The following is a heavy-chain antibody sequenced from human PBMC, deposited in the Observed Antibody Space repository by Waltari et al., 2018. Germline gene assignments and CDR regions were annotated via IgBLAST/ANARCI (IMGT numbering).Heavy chain of an antibody. Sequence: QVQLQESGPGLVKPSQTLSLTCTVSGGSIDSGSYYWSWIRQPAGKGLEWIGRIYTSGSTNYNPSLKSRVTISVDTSKNQFSLNLSSVTAADTAVYYCARGQLLSKVDYWGQGTLVTVSS. V-gene: IGHV4-61*02. CDR3: ARGQLLSKVDY. J-gene: IGHJ4*02. CDR2: IYTSGST. D-gene: IGHD1-7*01. CDR1: GGSIDSGSYY.